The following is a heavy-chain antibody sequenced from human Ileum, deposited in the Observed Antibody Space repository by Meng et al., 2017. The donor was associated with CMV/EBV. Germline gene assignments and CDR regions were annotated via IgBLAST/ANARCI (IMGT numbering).Heavy chain of an antibody. D-gene: IGHD3-3*01. CDR3: ARAALTIFGVVIGTYFDY. J-gene: IGHJ4*02. CDR2: IIPIFGTA. V-gene: IGHV1-69*05. Sequence: TFSSYASSWVRQAPGQGLEWMGGIIPIFGTANYAQKFQGRVTITTDESTSTAYMELSSPRSEDTAVYYCARAALTIFGVVIGTYFDYWGQGTLVTVSS. CDR1: TFSSYA.